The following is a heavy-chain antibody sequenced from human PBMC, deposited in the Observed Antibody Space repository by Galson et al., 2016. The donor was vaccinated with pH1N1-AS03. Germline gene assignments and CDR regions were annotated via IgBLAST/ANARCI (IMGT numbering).Heavy chain of an antibody. D-gene: IGHD1-26*01. CDR1: GYTFSSYG. CDR2: INAYNGNS. V-gene: IGHV1-18*04. CDR3: ARDQGSVRTTRAFDI. J-gene: IGHJ3*02. Sequence: SVKVSCKASGYTFSSYGISWVRQAPGQGLEWMGWINAYNGNSNYAQKLQGRLTMTTDTSTSTAYMELRSLRSDDTAVYYCARDQGSVRTTRAFDIWGQGTMVTVSS.